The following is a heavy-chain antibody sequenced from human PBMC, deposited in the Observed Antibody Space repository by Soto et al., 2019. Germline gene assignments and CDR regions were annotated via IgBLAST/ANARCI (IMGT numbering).Heavy chain of an antibody. Sequence: PSETLSLTCTVSGGSISSSSYYWCWIRQPPGKGLEWIGSIYYSGSTYYNPSLKSRVTISVDTSKNQFSLKLSSVTAADTAVYYCARHDSTYSSSWYGMDVWGQGTTVTVSS. CDR3: ARHDSTYSSSWYGMDV. CDR1: GGSISSSSYY. V-gene: IGHV4-39*01. CDR2: IYYSGST. D-gene: IGHD6-13*01. J-gene: IGHJ6*02.